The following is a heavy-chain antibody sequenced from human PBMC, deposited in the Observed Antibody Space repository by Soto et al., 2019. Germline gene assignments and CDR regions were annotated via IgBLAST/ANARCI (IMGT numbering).Heavy chain of an antibody. CDR2: IRSKAYGGTT. D-gene: IGHD3-22*01. Sequence: GSLRLSCTASGFTFVDYAMSWVRQAPGKGLEWVGFIRSKAYGGTTEYAASVKGRFTISRDDSKSIAYLQMNSLKTEDTAVYYCTRAGYYDSSGRIPDYWGQGTLVTASS. J-gene: IGHJ4*02. CDR3: TRAGYYDSSGRIPDY. V-gene: IGHV3-49*04. CDR1: GFTFVDYA.